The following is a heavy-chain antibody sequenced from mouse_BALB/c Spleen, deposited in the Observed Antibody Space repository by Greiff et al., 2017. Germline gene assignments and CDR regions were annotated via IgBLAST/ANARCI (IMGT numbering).Heavy chain of an antibody. J-gene: IGHJ4*01. Sequence: QVQLQQSGAELARPGASVKLSCKASGYTFTSYWMQGLEWIGAIYPGDGDTRYTQKFKGKATLTADKSSSTAYMQLSSLASEDSAVYYCARDYGSSFYYAMDYWGQGTSVTVSS. CDR1: GYTFTSYW. CDR3: ARDYGSSFYYAMDY. V-gene: IGHV1-87*01. CDR2: IYPGDGDT. D-gene: IGHD1-1*01.